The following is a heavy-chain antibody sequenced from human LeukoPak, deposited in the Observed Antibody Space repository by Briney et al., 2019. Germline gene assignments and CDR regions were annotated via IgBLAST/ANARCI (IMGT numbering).Heavy chain of an antibody. J-gene: IGHJ5*02. Sequence: SVKVSCKASGGTFSSYAISWVRQAPGQGLEWRGRIIPILGIANYAQKFQGRVTITADKSTSTAYMELSSLRSEDTAVYYCARDRDIVVVVAASPWFDPWGQGTLVTVSS. D-gene: IGHD2-15*01. CDR2: IIPILGIA. CDR3: ARDRDIVVVVAASPWFDP. CDR1: GGTFSSYA. V-gene: IGHV1-69*04.